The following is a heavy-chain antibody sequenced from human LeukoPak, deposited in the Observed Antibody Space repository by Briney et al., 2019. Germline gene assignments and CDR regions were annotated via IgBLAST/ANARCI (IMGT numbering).Heavy chain of an antibody. CDR2: ISDSGGST. Sequence: PGGSLRLSCAASGFTFSNFAISWVRQAPGKGLEWVSAISDSGGSTYYADSVKGRFTISRDNSKNTLYLQMNSQRAEDTAVYYCAREGNNYYYDSSGYPFYFDYWGQGTLVTVSS. D-gene: IGHD3-22*01. CDR3: AREGNNYYYDSSGYPFYFDY. CDR1: GFTFSNFA. J-gene: IGHJ4*02. V-gene: IGHV3-23*01.